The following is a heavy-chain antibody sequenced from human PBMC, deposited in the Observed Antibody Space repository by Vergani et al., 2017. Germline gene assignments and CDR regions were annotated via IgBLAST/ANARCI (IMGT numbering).Heavy chain of an antibody. CDR1: GFTFSSYA. CDR3: AKAVDSSGYYYYYYGMDV. J-gene: IGHJ6*02. CDR2: SSGSGGST. Sequence: EVQLLESGGGLVQPGGSLRLSCAASGFTFSSYAMSWVRQAPGRGLEWVSASSGSGGSTYYADSVKGRFTISRDNSKNTLYLQMNSLRAEDTAVYYCAKAVDSSGYYYYYYGMDVWGQGTTVTVSS. D-gene: IGHD3-22*01. V-gene: IGHV3-23*01.